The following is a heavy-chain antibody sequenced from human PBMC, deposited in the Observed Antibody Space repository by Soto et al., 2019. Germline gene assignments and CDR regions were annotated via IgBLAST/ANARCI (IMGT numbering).Heavy chain of an antibody. CDR3: SQGIVATIGGGYYYGLDV. V-gene: IGHV3-15*01. Sequence: GGSLRLSCAASGFTFSSYWMTWVRQAPGKGLEWVANIKQDGGTTDYAAPVKGRFTISRDDSKNTLYLQMNSLKTEDTAVYYCSQGIVATIGGGYYYGLDVWGQGTTVTVSS. D-gene: IGHD5-12*01. CDR1: GFTFSSYW. J-gene: IGHJ6*02. CDR2: IKQDGGTT.